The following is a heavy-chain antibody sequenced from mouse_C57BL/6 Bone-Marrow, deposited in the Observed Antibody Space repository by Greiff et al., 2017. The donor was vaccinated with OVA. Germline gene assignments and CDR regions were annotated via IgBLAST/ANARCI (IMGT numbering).Heavy chain of an antibody. CDR3: ARGNGYDVAY. V-gene: IGHV1-4*01. J-gene: IGHJ3*01. D-gene: IGHD2-2*01. Sequence: QVQLQQSGAELARPGASVKMSCKASGYTFTSYTMHWVKQRPGQGLEWIGYINPSSGSTKYNQKFKDKATLTADKSSSTAYMQLSSLTSEDSAVYYCARGNGYDVAYWGQGTLVTVSA. CDR1: GYTFTSYT. CDR2: INPSSGST.